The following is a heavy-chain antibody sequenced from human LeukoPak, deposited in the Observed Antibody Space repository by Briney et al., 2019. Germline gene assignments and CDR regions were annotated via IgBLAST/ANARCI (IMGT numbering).Heavy chain of an antibody. CDR1: GYTFTSSG. J-gene: IGHJ3*01. D-gene: IGHD5-12*01. Sequence: ASVKVSCKASGYTFTSSGISWVRQAPGHGLEWMGWISAYNGNTNYAQKFQGRVTMTTDTSTSTAYMELRSLRSDDTAVFYCARDPMILYGGYSRDASDLWGQGTMVTVSS. CDR2: ISAYNGNT. CDR3: ARDPMILYGGYSRDASDL. V-gene: IGHV1-18*01.